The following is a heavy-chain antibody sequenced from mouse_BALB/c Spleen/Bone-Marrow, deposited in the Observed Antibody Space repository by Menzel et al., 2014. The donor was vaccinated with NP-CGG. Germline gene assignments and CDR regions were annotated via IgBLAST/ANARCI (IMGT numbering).Heavy chain of an antibody. D-gene: IGHD4-1*01. CDR2: IDPARVFS. J-gene: IGHJ2*01. CDR1: GFQITDTY. CDR3: ASLTGTFDY. V-gene: IGHV14-3*02. Sequence: VLLPRSGAELVKTGASITLSFTASGFQITDTYMHWLRQGPEQGLEWIGRIDPARVFSNYEWMFQGKDTLSADTSANTAYLLFSSLTSEDSAVYDCASLTGTFDYLGQGTTLTVSS.